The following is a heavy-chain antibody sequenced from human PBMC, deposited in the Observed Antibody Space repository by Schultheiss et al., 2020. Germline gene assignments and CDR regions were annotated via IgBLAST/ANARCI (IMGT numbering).Heavy chain of an antibody. CDR3: ARRYGDDGMDV. Sequence: SETLSLTCTVSSGSISSYYWSWIRQPPGKGLEWIGYIYYSGSTNYNPSLKSRVTISVDTSKNQFSLKLSSVTAADTAVYYCARRYGDDGMDVWGQGTTVTVSS. J-gene: IGHJ6*02. D-gene: IGHD4-17*01. CDR1: SGSISSYY. V-gene: IGHV4-59*08. CDR2: IYYSGST.